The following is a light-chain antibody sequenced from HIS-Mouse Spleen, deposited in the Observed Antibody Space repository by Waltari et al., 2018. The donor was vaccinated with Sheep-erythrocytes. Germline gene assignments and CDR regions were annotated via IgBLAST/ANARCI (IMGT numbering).Light chain of an antibody. CDR3: CSYAGSYNHV. CDR1: SSDVGGYNY. V-gene: IGLV2-11*01. J-gene: IGLJ1*01. CDR2: DVR. Sequence: QSALTQPRSVSGSPGQSVTISCTGTSSDVGGYNYVSWYQQPPGKAPKLMIDDVRKRPSGVPYRFSGSKSGNTAALTISGLQAEDEADYYCCSYAGSYNHVFATGTKVTVL.